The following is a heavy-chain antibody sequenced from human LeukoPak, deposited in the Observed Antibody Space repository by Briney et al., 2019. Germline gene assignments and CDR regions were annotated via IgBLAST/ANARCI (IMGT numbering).Heavy chain of an antibody. CDR3: ARDQAAMVTD. CDR1: GFTFSSYW. D-gene: IGHD5-18*01. J-gene: IGHJ4*01. Sequence: GGSLRHSCAASGFTFSSYWMHWVRQAPGKGLVWVSHINTDGSNTNYADSVKGRFTISRDNAKNTLYLQMNSLRADDTAMYYCARDQAAMVTDWGQGTLVTVSS. CDR2: INTDGSNT. V-gene: IGHV3-74*01.